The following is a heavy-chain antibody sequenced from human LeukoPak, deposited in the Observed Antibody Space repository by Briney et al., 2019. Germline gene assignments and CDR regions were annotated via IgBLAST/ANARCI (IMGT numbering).Heavy chain of an antibody. D-gene: IGHD2-21*02. J-gene: IGHJ6*02. Sequence: ASVKVSCKGSGYTFTGYYMHWVRQAPGQGLEWMAWINPNSGATNYAQKFQGRVTVTRDTSISTAYMELSSLESDDTAVYYCARDPSHVIEAYCGGDCYWRYYYYGMDVWGQGTTVTVSS. CDR3: ARDPSHVIEAYCGGDCYWRYYYYGMDV. V-gene: IGHV1-2*02. CDR1: GYTFTGYY. CDR2: INPNSGAT.